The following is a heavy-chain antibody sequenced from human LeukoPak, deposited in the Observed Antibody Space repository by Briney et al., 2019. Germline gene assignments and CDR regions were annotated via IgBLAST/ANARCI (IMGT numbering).Heavy chain of an antibody. CDR2: IRYDGSSK. Sequence: PGGSLRLSCAASGFTFSSHGIHWVRQAPGKGLEWVAFIRYDGSSKYNADSVKGRFTISRDNSKNTVYLQMSSLRAEDTAVYYCAKGYRGNYDYWGQGTLVTVSS. CDR3: AKGYRGNYDY. J-gene: IGHJ4*02. CDR1: GFTFSSHG. V-gene: IGHV3-30*02. D-gene: IGHD1-26*01.